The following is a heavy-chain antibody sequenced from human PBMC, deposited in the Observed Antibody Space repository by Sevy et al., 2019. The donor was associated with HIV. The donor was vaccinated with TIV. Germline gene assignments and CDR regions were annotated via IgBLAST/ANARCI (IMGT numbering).Heavy chain of an antibody. Sequence: GGSLRLSCAASGFTFSSYAMHWVRQAPGKGLEWVAVISYDGSNKYYADSVKGRFTISRDNSKNTLYLQMNSLRAEDTAVYYCASVRDGYNYHPFGYWGQGTLVTVSS. CDR3: ASVRDGYNYHPFGY. V-gene: IGHV3-30-3*01. CDR1: GFTFSSYA. D-gene: IGHD5-12*01. CDR2: ISYDGSNK. J-gene: IGHJ4*02.